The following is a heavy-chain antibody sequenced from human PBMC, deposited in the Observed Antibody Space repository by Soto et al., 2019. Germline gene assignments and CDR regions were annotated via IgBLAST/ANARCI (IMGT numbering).Heavy chain of an antibody. V-gene: IGHV1-2*04. Sequence: GASVKVSCKASGYTFTGYYMHWVRQAPGQGLEWMGWINPNSGGTNYAQKFQGWVTMTRDTSISTAYMELSRLRSDDTAVYYCARERPRSITGTTYWFDPWGQGTLVTVSS. CDR2: INPNSGGT. CDR1: GYTFTGYY. D-gene: IGHD1-7*01. CDR3: ARERPRSITGTTYWFDP. J-gene: IGHJ5*02.